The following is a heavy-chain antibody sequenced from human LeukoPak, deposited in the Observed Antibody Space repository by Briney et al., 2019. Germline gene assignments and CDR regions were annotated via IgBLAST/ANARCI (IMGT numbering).Heavy chain of an antibody. Sequence: GASVKVSCKASGYTFTGYYMHWVRQAPGQGLEWVGWINPNSGGTNYAQKFQGRVTMTRDTSISTAYMELSRLRSDDTAVYYCARGGVRETYYYMDVWGKGTTVTVSS. V-gene: IGHV1-2*02. CDR2: INPNSGGT. D-gene: IGHD3-10*01. J-gene: IGHJ6*03. CDR3: ARGGVRETYYYMDV. CDR1: GYTFTGYY.